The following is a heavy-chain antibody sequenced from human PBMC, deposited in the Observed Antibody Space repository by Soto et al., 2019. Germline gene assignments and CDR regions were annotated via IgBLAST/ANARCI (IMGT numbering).Heavy chain of an antibody. Sequence: GGSLRLSCAASGFTFSSYGMHWVRQAPGKGLEWVAVISYDGSNKYYADSVKGRFTISRDNSKNTLYLQMNSLRAEDTALYYCAKDHRRTVGAKVYYYYGMDVWGQGTTVTVSS. CDR2: ISYDGSNK. V-gene: IGHV3-30*18. CDR1: GFTFSSYG. CDR3: AKDHRRTVGAKVYYYYGMDV. D-gene: IGHD1-26*01. J-gene: IGHJ6*02.